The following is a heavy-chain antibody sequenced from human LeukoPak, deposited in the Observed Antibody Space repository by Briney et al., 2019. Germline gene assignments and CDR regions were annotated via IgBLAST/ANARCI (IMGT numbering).Heavy chain of an antibody. J-gene: IGHJ4*02. CDR2: VNTDGSST. D-gene: IGHD1-26*01. V-gene: IGHV3-74*01. Sequence: HPGGSLRLSCATSGFTFSSYWMHWVRQAPGEGLVWVSRVNTDGSSTSYADSVKGRFTISRDNAKNTLYLQMNSLRAEDTAVYYCARYSGSYLDYWGQGTLVAVSS. CDR3: ARYSGSYLDY. CDR1: GFTFSSYW.